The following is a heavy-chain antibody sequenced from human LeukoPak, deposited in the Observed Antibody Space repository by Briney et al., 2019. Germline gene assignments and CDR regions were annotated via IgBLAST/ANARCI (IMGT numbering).Heavy chain of an antibody. CDR3: ARGSITMVRGVITYYYYYYMDV. D-gene: IGHD3-10*01. CDR2: INHSGGT. Sequence: SETLSLTCAVYGGSFSGYYWSWIRQPPGKGLEWIGEINHSGGTNYNPSLKSRVTISVDTSKNQFSLKLSSVTAADTAVYYCARGSITMVRGVITYYYYYYMDVWGKGTTVTVSS. CDR1: GGSFSGYY. V-gene: IGHV4-34*01. J-gene: IGHJ6*03.